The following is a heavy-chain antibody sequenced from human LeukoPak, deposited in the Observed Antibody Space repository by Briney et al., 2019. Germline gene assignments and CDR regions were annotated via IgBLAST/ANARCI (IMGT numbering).Heavy chain of an antibody. J-gene: IGHJ4*02. D-gene: IGHD3-22*01. CDR3: AKVKLSDYYDSSGYPYYFDY. Sequence: GGSLRLSCAASGFTFSSYGMSWVRQAPGKGLEWVSAISGSGGSTYYADSVKGRFTISRDNSKNTLYLQMNSLRAEDTAVYYCAKVKLSDYYDSSGYPYYFDYWGQGTLVTVSS. CDR2: ISGSGGST. V-gene: IGHV3-23*01. CDR1: GFTFSSYG.